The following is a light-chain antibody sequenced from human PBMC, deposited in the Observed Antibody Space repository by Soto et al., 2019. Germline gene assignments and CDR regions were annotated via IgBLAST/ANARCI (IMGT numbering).Light chain of an antibody. V-gene: IGKV3-20*01. Sequence: EIVKTQSPGTLSLSPGERATLSCRASQSVGSNYLAWYQQKPGQAPRLLIYGSSSRATGIPDRFSGSGSGTDFTLTISRLEPEDFAVYYCQQYGSSLRTFGQGTKVEVK. CDR2: GSS. J-gene: IGKJ1*01. CDR1: QSVGSNY. CDR3: QQYGSSLRT.